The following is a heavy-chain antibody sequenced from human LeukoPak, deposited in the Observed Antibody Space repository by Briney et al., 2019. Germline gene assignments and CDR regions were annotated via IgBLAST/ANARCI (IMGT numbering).Heavy chain of an antibody. CDR2: INPNSGGT. J-gene: IGHJ3*02. Sequence: ASVKVSCKVSGYTLTELSMHWVRQAPGQGLEWMGWINPNSGGTNYAQKFQGRVTMTRDTSISTAYMELSRLRSDDTAVYYCARDRRLYYYDSSGSGFDIWGQGTMVTVSS. D-gene: IGHD3-22*01. CDR3: ARDRRLYYYDSSGSGFDI. V-gene: IGHV1-2*02. CDR1: GYTLTELS.